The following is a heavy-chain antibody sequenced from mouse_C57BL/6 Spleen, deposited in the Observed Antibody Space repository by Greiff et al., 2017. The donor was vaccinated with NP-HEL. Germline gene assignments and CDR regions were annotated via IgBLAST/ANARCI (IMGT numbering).Heavy chain of an antibody. CDR3: ARSQADQATSDY. D-gene: IGHD3-2*02. V-gene: IGHV1-36*01. J-gene: IGHJ2*01. Sequence: VQLQQSGPVLVKPGPSVKISCKASGFTFTDYYMHWVKQSHGKSLEWIGLVYPYNGGTSYNPQFTGKATMTVDTSSSTAYMELNSLTSEDSAVYYGARSQADQATSDYWGQGTTLTVSS. CDR1: GFTFTDYY. CDR2: VYPYNGGT.